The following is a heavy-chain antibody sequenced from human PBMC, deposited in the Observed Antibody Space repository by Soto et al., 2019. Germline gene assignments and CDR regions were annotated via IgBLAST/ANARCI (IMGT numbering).Heavy chain of an antibody. CDR2: IYSGGST. Sequence: GGSLRLSCAASGFTVSSNYMSWVRQAPGKGLEWVSVIYSGGSTYYADSVKGRFTISRDNSKNTLYLQMNSLRAEDTAVYYCARDSRLDPTNNLYYYYYYMDVWGKGTTVTVSS. CDR3: ARDSRLDPTNNLYYYYYYMDV. V-gene: IGHV3-66*01. D-gene: IGHD2-8*01. J-gene: IGHJ6*03. CDR1: GFTVSSNY.